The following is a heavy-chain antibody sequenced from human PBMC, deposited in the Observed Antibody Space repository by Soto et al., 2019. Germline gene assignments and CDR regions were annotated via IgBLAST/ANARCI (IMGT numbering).Heavy chain of an antibody. J-gene: IGHJ4*02. V-gene: IGHV5-51*01. CDR1: GYSFTSYW. D-gene: IGHD6-19*01. CDR3: ARSHSSGWYGFDY. CDR2: IYPGDSDT. Sequence: PGESLKISCKGSGYSFTSYWIGWVRQMPGKVLEWMGIIYPGDSDTRYSPSFQGQVTTSADKSISTAYLQWSSLKASDTAMYYCARSHSSGWYGFDYWGQGTLVTVSS.